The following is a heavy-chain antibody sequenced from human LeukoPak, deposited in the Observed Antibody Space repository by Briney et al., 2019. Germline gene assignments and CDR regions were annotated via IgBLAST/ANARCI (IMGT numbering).Heavy chain of an antibody. CDR3: AAIIAAAGNRGDAFDI. V-gene: IGHV1-58*01. D-gene: IGHD6-13*01. CDR2: IVVGSGNT. CDR1: GFTFTSSA. Sequence: SVKVSCKASGFTFTSSAVQWVRQARGQRLEWIGWIVVGSGNTNYAQKFQERVTITRDMSTSTAYMELSSLRSEDTAVYYCAAIIAAAGNRGDAFDIWGQGTMVTVSS. J-gene: IGHJ3*02.